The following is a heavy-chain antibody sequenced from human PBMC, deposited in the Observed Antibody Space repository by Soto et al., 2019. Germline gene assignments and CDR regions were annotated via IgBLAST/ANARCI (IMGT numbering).Heavy chain of an antibody. CDR2: INPSGGST. J-gene: IGHJ3*02. CDR1: GYTFTSYY. V-gene: IGHV1-46*01. Sequence: ASVKVSCKASGYTFTSYYMHWVRLAPGQGLEWMGIINPSGGSTSYAQKFQGRVTMTRDTSTSTVYMELSSLRSEDTAVYYCARDRVAATSYYDSSGVMGNAFDIWG. D-gene: IGHD3-22*01. CDR3: ARDRVAATSYYDSSGVMGNAFDI.